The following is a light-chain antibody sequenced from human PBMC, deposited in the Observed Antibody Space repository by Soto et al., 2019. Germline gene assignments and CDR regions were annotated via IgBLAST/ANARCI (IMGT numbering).Light chain of an antibody. CDR1: QSVSSN. CDR3: QQYNNWPPVT. V-gene: IGKV3-15*01. Sequence: EIVMTHSPATLSVSPVERATLSFSSSQSVSSNLAWYQQKPGQAPRLLIYGASTRATGIPARFSGSGSGTEFTLTISSLQSEDFAVYYCQQYNNWPPVTFGQGTKVDI. CDR2: GAS. J-gene: IGKJ1*01.